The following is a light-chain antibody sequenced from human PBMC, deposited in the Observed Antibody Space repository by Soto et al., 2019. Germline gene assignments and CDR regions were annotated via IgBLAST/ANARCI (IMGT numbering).Light chain of an antibody. V-gene: IGKV1-5*01. J-gene: IGKJ1*01. CDR3: QHYSLYSPWT. Sequence: DLQMTQSPSCLSVSVGDRFTSTCRTSQNINAWLAWYQQRPGQAPKLXXYDASTVQSGVPSRFSGSGSGTEFTLTISSLQPDDSATYYCQHYSLYSPWTFGQGTKVDIK. CDR2: DAS. CDR1: QNINAW.